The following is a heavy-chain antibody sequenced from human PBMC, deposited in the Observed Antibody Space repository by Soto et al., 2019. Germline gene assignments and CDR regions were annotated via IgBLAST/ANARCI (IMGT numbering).Heavy chain of an antibody. CDR3: ATDREQQLASLVRPFDY. V-gene: IGHV1-24*01. CDR2: FDPEDGET. CDR1: GYTLTELS. Sequence: ASVKVSCEVSGYTLTELSMHWVRQAPGKGLEWMGGFDPEDGETIYAQKFQGRVTMTEDTSTDTAYMELSSLRSEDTAVYYCATDREQQLASLVRPFDYWGQGTLVTVSS. D-gene: IGHD6-13*01. J-gene: IGHJ4*02.